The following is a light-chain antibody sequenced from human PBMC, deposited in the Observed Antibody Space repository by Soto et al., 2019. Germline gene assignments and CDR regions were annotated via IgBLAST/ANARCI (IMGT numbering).Light chain of an antibody. CDR3: SSYTSSGTLVL. CDR1: SSDVGDYNF. V-gene: IGLV2-14*01. CDR2: DVS. Sequence: QSALTQPASVSGSPGQSITISCTGTSSDVGDYNFVSWYQQHPGKAPKLMFYDVSNRPSGVSDRFSGSKSGNTASLAISGLPAEDEGDYYCSSYTSSGTLVLFGGGTQLTVL. J-gene: IGLJ2*01.